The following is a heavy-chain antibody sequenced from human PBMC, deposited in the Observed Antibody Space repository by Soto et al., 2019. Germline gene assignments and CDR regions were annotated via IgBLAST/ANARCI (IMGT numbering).Heavy chain of an antibody. CDR3: ARSIVVVTSFDY. CDR2: INAGNGNT. V-gene: IGHV1-3*01. D-gene: IGHD3-22*01. Sequence: VASVKVSCKASGYTFTSYAMHWVRQAPGQRLEWMGWINAGNGNTKYSQKFQGRVTITRDTSASTAYMELSSLRSEDTAVYYCARSIVVVTSFDYWGQGPLVTVSS. CDR1: GYTFTSYA. J-gene: IGHJ4*02.